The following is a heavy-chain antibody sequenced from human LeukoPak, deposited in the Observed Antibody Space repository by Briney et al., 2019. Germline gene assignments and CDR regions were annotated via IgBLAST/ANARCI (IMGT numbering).Heavy chain of an antibody. CDR2: IYYSGST. CDR1: GGSISSSSYY. CDR3: ARDQWELLFGWFDP. Sequence: SETLSLTCTVPGGSISSSSYYWGWIRQPPGKGLEWIGSIYYSGSTYYNPSLKSRVTISVDTSKNQFSLKLSSVTAADTAVYYCARDQWELLFGWFDPWGQGTLVTVSS. D-gene: IGHD1-26*01. V-gene: IGHV4-39*07. J-gene: IGHJ5*02.